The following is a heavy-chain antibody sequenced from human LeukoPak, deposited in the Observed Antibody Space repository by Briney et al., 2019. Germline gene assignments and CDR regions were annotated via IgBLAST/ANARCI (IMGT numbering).Heavy chain of an antibody. CDR2: IYSGGST. D-gene: IGHD3-22*01. J-gene: IGHJ4*02. V-gene: IGHV3-53*01. CDR1: GFTVSSNY. Sequence: GGSLRLSCAASGFTVSSNYMSWVRRAPGKGLEWVSVIYSGGSTYYADSVKGRFTISRDNSKNTLYLQMNSLRAEDTAVYYCARERSGYYPSFFDYWGQGTLVTVSS. CDR3: ARERSGYYPSFFDY.